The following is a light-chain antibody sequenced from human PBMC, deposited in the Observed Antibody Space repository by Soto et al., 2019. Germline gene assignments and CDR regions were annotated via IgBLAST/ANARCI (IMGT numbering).Light chain of an antibody. J-gene: IGLJ3*02. Sequence: QSVLTQPPSVSAAPGQKVTISCFGSSSNIGNNYVSWYQQLPGTAPKLLIYDNNKRPSGIPDRFSGSKSGTSATLGITGLQTWDEANYYCGTWDSSLSANWVFGGWTKLTVL. CDR3: GTWDSSLSANWV. CDR1: SSNIGNNY. CDR2: DNN. V-gene: IGLV1-51*01.